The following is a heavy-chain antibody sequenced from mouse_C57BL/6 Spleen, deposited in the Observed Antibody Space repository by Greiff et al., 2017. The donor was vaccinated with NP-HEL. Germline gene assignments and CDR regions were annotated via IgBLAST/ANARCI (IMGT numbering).Heavy chain of an antibody. CDR1: GFTFSSYG. D-gene: IGHD1-1*01. V-gene: IGHV5-6*01. CDR2: ISSGGSYT. Sequence: EVKLMESGGDLVKPGGSLKLSCAASGFTFSSYGMSWVRQTPDKRLEWVATISSGGSYTYYPDSVKWRFTISRDNAKNTLYLQMSSLKSEDTAMYYCARPHYGSSYFDYWGQGTTLTVSS. CDR3: ARPHYGSSYFDY. J-gene: IGHJ2*01.